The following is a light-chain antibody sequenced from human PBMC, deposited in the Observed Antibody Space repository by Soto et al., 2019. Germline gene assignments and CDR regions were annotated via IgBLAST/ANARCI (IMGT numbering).Light chain of an antibody. Sequence: QSVLTQPASVSGSRGQSITISCTGTSSDVGAYNFVSWYQQHPGKLPKLMIFDVSRRPSGVSDRFSGSKSGNAASLTISGLQAEDEGDYYCSSYTSSSTHVFGSGTKVTVL. V-gene: IGLV2-14*03. CDR2: DVS. J-gene: IGLJ1*01. CDR1: SSDVGAYNF. CDR3: SSYTSSSTHV.